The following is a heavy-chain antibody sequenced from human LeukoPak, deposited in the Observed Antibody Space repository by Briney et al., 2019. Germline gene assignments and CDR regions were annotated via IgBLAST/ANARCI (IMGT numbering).Heavy chain of an antibody. CDR1: RFTVSSNY. Sequence: GGSLRLSCAASRFTVSSNYMSGVRDAPGEGLEWVSDIYSGASTYYADSVKGGFTICRNNPKNTLYLQMNSLRAEDEAVYYCARAGYYDSSGRDYWGQGTLVTVSS. CDR2: IYSGAST. V-gene: IGHV3-66*01. D-gene: IGHD3-22*01. CDR3: ARAGYYDSSGRDY. J-gene: IGHJ4*02.